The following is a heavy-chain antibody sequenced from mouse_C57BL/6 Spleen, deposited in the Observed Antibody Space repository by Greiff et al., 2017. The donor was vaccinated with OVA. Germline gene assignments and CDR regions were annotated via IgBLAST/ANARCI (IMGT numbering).Heavy chain of an antibody. CDR3: ASPIYGSSPSYAMDY. V-gene: IGHV1-76*01. CDR2: IYPGSGNT. Sequence: QVQLQQSGAELVRPGASVKLSCKASGYTFTDYYINWVKQRPGQGLEWIARIYPGSGNTYYNEKFKGKATLTAEKSSSTAYMQLRSLTSEDSAVYYWASPIYGSSPSYAMDYWGKGTSVTVSS. J-gene: IGHJ4*01. D-gene: IGHD1-1*01. CDR1: GYTFTDYY.